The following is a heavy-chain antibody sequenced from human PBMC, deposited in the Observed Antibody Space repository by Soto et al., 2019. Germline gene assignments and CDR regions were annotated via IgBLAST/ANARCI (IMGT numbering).Heavy chain of an antibody. V-gene: IGHV4-59*08. CDR1: GGSISSYY. CDR2: IYYSGST. J-gene: IGHJ4*02. D-gene: IGHD4-17*01. CDR3: ERHSTTVTTYSQIDY. Sequence: PSETLSLTCTVSGGSISSYYWSWIRQPPGKGLEWIGYIYYSGSTNYNPSLKSRVTISVDTSKNQFSLKLSSVTAADTAVYYCERHSTTVTTYSQIDYWGQGTLVTVSS.